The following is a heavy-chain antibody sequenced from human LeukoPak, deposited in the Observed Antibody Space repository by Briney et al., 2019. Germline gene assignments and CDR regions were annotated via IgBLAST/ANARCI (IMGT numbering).Heavy chain of an antibody. CDR2: IKHDGREKQDGSEK. Sequence: GGSLRLSCAASGFIFSSYSINWVRQAPGKGLEWVANIKHDGREKQDGSEKNYVDSVKGRSTISRDNAKNSLYLQMNSLRAEDTAVYYCARSGREVDSFYFYMDVWGKGTTVTVSS. V-gene: IGHV3-7*01. CDR1: GFIFSSYS. J-gene: IGHJ6*03. CDR3: ARSGREVDSFYFYMDV. D-gene: IGHD1-26*01.